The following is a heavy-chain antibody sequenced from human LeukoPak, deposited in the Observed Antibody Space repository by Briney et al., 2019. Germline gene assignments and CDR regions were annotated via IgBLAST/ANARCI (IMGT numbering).Heavy chain of an antibody. J-gene: IGHJ3*02. Sequence: PGGSLRLSCAASGFTFSSYSMNWVRQAPGKGLEWVSSISSSSSYIYYADSVKGRFTISRDNAKNSLYLQMNSLRAEDTAVYYCASAQGATDAFDIWGQGTMVTVSS. CDR2: ISSSSSYI. CDR1: GFTFSSYS. CDR3: ASAQGATDAFDI. D-gene: IGHD1-26*01. V-gene: IGHV3-21*01.